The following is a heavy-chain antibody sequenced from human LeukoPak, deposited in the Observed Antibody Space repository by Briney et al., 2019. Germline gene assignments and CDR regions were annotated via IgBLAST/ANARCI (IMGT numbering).Heavy chain of an antibody. D-gene: IGHD6-13*01. V-gene: IGHV4-38-2*01. CDR1: GYSISSGYY. CDR3: ARRLSSSWYDDYFDY. CDR2: IYHSGST. Sequence: SETLSLTCAVSGYSISSGYYWGWIRQPRGKGLEWIGSIYHSGSTYYNPSLKSRVTISVDTSKNQFSLKLSSVTAADTAVYYCARRLSSSWYDDYFDYWGQGTLVTVSS. J-gene: IGHJ4*02.